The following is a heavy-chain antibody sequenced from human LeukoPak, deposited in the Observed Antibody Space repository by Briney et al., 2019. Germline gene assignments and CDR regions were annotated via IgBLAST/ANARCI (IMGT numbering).Heavy chain of an antibody. Sequence: ASVKVSCKASGGTFSSYAISWVRQAPGQGLEWMGRIIPIFGTANYAQKFQGIVTITTDESTSTAYMELSSLRSEDTAVYYCARDRGSSSSWHYYYYMDVWGKGTTVTVSS. J-gene: IGHJ6*03. CDR3: ARDRGSSSSWHYYYYMDV. CDR1: GGTFSSYA. D-gene: IGHD6-6*01. V-gene: IGHV1-69*05. CDR2: IIPIFGTA.